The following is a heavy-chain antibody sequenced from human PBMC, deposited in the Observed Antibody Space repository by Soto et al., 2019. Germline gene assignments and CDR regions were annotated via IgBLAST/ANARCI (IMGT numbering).Heavy chain of an antibody. CDR3: ARDPKEIVLMVYAITYFDY. D-gene: IGHD2-8*01. Sequence: GGSLRLSCAASGFTFSSYSMNWVRQAPGKGLEWVSYISSSSSTIYYADSVKGRFTISRDNAKNSLYLQMNSLRAEDTAVYYCARDPKEIVLMVYAITYFDYWGQGTLVTVSS. V-gene: IGHV3-48*01. J-gene: IGHJ4*02. CDR2: ISSSSSTI. CDR1: GFTFSSYS.